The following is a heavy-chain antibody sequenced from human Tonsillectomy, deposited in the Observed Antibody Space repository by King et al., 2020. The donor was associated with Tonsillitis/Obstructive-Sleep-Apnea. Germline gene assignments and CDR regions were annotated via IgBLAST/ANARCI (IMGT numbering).Heavy chain of an antibody. CDR2: IYYSGHT. Sequence: VQLQESGPGLVKPSETLSLTCTVSGGSISSDYWSWIRQPPGKGLEWIGYIYYSGHTNYNPSLKSRVTISVDTSKNQFSLKLSSVTAADTAVYYCARFEVAEDAFDIWGQGTRVTVSS. D-gene: IGHD2-21*01. CDR1: GGSISSDY. V-gene: IGHV4-59*01. J-gene: IGHJ3*02. CDR3: ARFEVAEDAFDI.